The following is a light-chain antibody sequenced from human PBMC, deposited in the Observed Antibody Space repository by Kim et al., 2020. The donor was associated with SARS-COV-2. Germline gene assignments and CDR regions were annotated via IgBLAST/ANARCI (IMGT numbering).Light chain of an antibody. V-gene: IGKV1-27*01. CDR1: QGIINY. CDR3: QKYNSAPLT. Sequence: DIQMTQSPSSLSASVGDRITITCRASQGIINYLAWYQQRPGKVPKLLIYAASTLQSGAPSRFSGSGSGTDFTLTISSLQPQDVATYYCQKYNSAPLTFGGGTKVDIK. CDR2: AAS. J-gene: IGKJ4*01.